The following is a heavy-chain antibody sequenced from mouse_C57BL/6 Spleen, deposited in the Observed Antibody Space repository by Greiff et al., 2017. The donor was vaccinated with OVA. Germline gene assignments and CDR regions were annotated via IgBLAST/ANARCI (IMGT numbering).Heavy chain of an antibody. Sequence: EVNVVESGGGLVQPGGSMKLSCVASGFTFSNYWMNWVRQSPEKGLEWVAQIRLKSDNYATHYAESVKGRFTISRDDSKSSVYLQMNNLRAEDTGIYYCPHGDWFAYWGQGTLVTVSA. CDR1: GFTFSNYW. J-gene: IGHJ3*01. CDR2: IRLKSDNYAT. CDR3: PHGDWFAY. V-gene: IGHV6-3*01.